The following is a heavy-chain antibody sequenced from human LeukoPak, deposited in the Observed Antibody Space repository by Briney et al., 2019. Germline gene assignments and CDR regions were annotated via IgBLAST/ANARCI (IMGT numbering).Heavy chain of an antibody. D-gene: IGHD3-22*01. V-gene: IGHV3-33*01. CDR3: ARDLYDSSGYHFSYYYYYYMDV. Sequence: PGGSLRLSCAASGFTFSSYGMHWVRQAPGKGLEWVAVIWYDGSNKYYADSVKGRFTISRDNSKNTLYLQMNSLRAEDTAVYYCARDLYDSSGYHFSYYYYYYMDVWGKGTTVTVSS. CDR2: IWYDGSNK. CDR1: GFTFSSYG. J-gene: IGHJ6*03.